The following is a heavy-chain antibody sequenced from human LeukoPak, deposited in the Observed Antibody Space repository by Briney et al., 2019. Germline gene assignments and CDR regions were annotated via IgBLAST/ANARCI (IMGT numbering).Heavy chain of an antibody. D-gene: IGHD1-20*01. CDR3: ARDYNFREKYNWFDP. Sequence: ASVKVSCKASGYTFTSYAISWVRQAPGQGLEWMGWISAYNGNTNYAQKFQGSVTMTKDTSTSTAYMELRSLRSDDTAVYYCARDYNFREKYNWFDPWGQGTLVTVSS. CDR2: ISAYNGNT. V-gene: IGHV1-18*01. J-gene: IGHJ5*02. CDR1: GYTFTSYA.